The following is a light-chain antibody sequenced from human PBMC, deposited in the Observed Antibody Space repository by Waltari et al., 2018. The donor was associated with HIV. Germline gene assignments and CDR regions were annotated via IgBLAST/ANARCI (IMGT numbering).Light chain of an antibody. CDR1: PRVRSI. CDR2: HTS. CDR3: QQHRNWPLSIT. V-gene: IGKV3-15*01. Sequence: IVMTQSPASLSVSPGDRPTLSSEASPRVRSIVAWSRQSPGQAPSLLIHHTSITALRSPARFSGSGSETEFTLTISNRQSEDFAVYYCQQHRNWPLSITFGQGTRLQIK. J-gene: IGKJ5*01.